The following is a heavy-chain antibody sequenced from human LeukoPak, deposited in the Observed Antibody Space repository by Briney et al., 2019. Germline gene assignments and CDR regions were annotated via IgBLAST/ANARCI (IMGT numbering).Heavy chain of an antibody. CDR3: AREGGAYYYDDDGPV. D-gene: IGHD3-22*01. Sequence: KPGGSLRLSCAASGFTFSSYSMNWVRQAPGKGLEWVSSISSSSSYIYYADSVKGRFTISRDNAKNSLYLQMNSLRAEDTAAYYCAREGGAYYYDDDGPVWGQGTLVTVSS. CDR2: ISSSSSYI. V-gene: IGHV3-21*01. J-gene: IGHJ4*02. CDR1: GFTFSSYS.